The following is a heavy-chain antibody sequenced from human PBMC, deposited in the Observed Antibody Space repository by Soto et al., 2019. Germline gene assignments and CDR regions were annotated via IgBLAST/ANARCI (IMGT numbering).Heavy chain of an antibody. CDR1: GGSISSYY. V-gene: IGHV4-59*01. CDR2: IYYSGST. D-gene: IGHD6-19*01. CDR3: ARYSVAGIRVGWFDP. Sequence: SETLSLTCTVSGGSISSYYWSWIRQPPGKGLEWIGYIYYSGSTNYNPSLKSRVTISVDTSKNQFSLKLSSVTAADTAVYYCARYSVAGIRVGWFDPWGQGTLVTVSS. J-gene: IGHJ5*02.